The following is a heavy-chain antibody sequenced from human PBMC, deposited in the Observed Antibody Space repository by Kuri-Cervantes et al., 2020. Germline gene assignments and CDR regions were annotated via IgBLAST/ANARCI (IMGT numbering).Heavy chain of an antibody. CDR1: GGSISSFT. CDR2: VNYIGDT. Sequence: SETLSLTCTVPGGSISSFTWSWIRQPPGKRLEWIGHVNYIGDTGSADHNPSLRSRVAISVDTSKNRFSLNLNSVTAADTAVYYCAREWHYFDSWGQGTMVTVSS. D-gene: IGHD5-24*01. J-gene: IGHJ4*02. V-gene: IGHV4-59*01. CDR3: AREWHYFDS.